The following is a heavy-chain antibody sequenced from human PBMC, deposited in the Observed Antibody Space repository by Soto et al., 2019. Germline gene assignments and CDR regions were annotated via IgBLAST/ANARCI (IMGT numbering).Heavy chain of an antibody. CDR1: GFTFSGSN. CDR2: IRGKANNYAT. D-gene: IGHD3-3*01. CDR3: TRGFGYYYMDV. J-gene: IGHJ6*03. Sequence: EVQLVESGGGLVQRGGSLKLSCASSGFTFSGSNMHWVRQASGKGLERVGRIRGKANNYATAYAASVQGRFTISRDDSENTASLEMNSLKTEDTAVYYCTRGFGYYYMDVWGKGTTVTVSS. V-gene: IGHV3-73*01.